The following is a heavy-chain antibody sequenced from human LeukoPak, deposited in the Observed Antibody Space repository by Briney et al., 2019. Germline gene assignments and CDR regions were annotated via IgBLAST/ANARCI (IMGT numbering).Heavy chain of an antibody. J-gene: IGHJ3*02. V-gene: IGHV4-61*08. CDR3: ARVAYYDFWSGAIMWAFDI. CDR2: IYYSGST. D-gene: IGHD3-3*01. Sequence: SETLSLTCTVSGGSISSGDYYWSWIRQPPGKGLEWIGYIYYSGSTNYNPSLKSRVTISVDTSKNQFSLKLSSVTAADTAVYYCARVAYYDFWSGAIMWAFDIWGQGTMVTVSS. CDR1: GGSISSGDYY.